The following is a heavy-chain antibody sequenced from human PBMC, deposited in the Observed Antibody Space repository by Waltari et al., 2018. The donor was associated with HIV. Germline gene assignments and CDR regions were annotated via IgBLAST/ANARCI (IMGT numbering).Heavy chain of an antibody. Sequence: QVQLVQSGAEGKRPGASVKISCAASGYTFTNYYIHWVRQAPGQGLGWMGKFKSREVQIDTATDAEGRVTVTWDRSPSTVSRALSSLRSEDTAVYYCAREASLAIAAAATDAMNFWGQGTLVTVSS. CDR2: FKSREVQI. CDR3: AREASLAIAAAATDAMNF. D-gene: IGHD6-13*01. J-gene: IGHJ4*02. CDR1: GYTFTNYY. V-gene: IGHV1-46*01.